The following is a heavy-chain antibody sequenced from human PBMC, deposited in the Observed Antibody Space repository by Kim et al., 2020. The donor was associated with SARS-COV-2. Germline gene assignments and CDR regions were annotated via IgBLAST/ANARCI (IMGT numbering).Heavy chain of an antibody. V-gene: IGHV3-7*01. CDR3: ARGGDS. D-gene: IGHD3-16*01. Sequence: GGSLRLSCAASGFIFSNYWMNWVRQPPGKGLEWVANIKQDGSEKNYGDSVKGRFTISRDNSKNSLYLQMNSLRTEDTAVYYCARGGDSWGQGTLVTVSS. CDR2: IKQDGSEK. J-gene: IGHJ1*01. CDR1: GFIFSNYW.